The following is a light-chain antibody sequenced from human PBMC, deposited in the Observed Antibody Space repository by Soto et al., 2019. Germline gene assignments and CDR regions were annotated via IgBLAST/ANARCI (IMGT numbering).Light chain of an antibody. CDR3: SSYTSSSTPYV. J-gene: IGLJ1*01. CDR2: DVS. V-gene: IGLV2-14*01. CDR1: SSDVGGYNY. Sequence: QSALTQPASVSGSPGQSITISCTGTSSDVGGYNYVSWYQQHPGKAPKLMIYDVSNRPSGVSNRFSGSKSGNTGSLTISGLPAEDEADYYCSSYTSSSTPYVFGTGTKLTVL.